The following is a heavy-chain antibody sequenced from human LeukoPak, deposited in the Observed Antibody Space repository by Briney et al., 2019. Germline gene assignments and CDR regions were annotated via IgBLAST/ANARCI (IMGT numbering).Heavy chain of an antibody. D-gene: IGHD3-22*01. J-gene: IGHJ4*02. Sequence: GGSLRLSCTACGFTFTSYAMSWVRQAPGKGLEWVSVISGTGGSTNHADSVKGRFTISRDNSKNTLYLQMNSLRAEDTAVYYCAKESGDDSSGYYEVFDYWGQGTLVTVSS. CDR2: ISGTGGST. V-gene: IGHV3-23*01. CDR3: AKESGDDSSGYYEVFDY. CDR1: GFTFTSYA.